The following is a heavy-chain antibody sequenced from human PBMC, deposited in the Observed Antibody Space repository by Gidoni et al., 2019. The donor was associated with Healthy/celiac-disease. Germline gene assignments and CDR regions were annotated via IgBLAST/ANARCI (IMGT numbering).Heavy chain of an antibody. CDR2: IYPGDSDT. Sequence: EVQLVQSGAEVKKPGESLKISCKGSGYSFTSYWIGWVRQMPGKGLEWMGIIYPGDSDTRYSPSFQGQVTISADKSISTAYLQWSSLKASDTAIYYCARAAVCSSTSCYAGYYYYMDVWGKGTTVTVSS. V-gene: IGHV5-51*03. J-gene: IGHJ6*03. CDR1: GYSFTSYW. CDR3: ARAAVCSSTSCYAGYYYYMDV. D-gene: IGHD2-2*01.